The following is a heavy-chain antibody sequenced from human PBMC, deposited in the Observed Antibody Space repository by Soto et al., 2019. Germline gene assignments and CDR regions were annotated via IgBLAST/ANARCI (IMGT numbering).Heavy chain of an antibody. CDR3: ARDGGYCTNGVRYYFDY. CDR2: IWYDGSNK. D-gene: IGHD2-8*01. V-gene: IGHV3-33*01. Sequence: QVQLVESGGGVVQPGRSLRLSCAASGFTFSSYGMHWVRQAPGKGLEWVAVIWYDGSNKYYADSVKGRFTISRDNSKNTLYLQMNSLRAEDTAVYYCARDGGYCTNGVRYYFDYWGQGTLVTVSS. J-gene: IGHJ4*02. CDR1: GFTFSSYG.